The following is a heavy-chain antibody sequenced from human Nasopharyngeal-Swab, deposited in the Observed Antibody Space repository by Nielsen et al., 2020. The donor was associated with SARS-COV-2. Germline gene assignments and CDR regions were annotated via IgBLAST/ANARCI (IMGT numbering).Heavy chain of an antibody. CDR1: GFTFSSYS. J-gene: IGHJ6*02. D-gene: IGHD2/OR15-2a*01. CDR2: ISSSSSYI. Sequence: GESLKISCAASGFTFSSYSMNWVRQAPGKGLEWVSSISSSSSYIYYADSVKGRFTISRDNSKNTLYLQMNSLRVEDTAVYYCAKFFGIESYYYYGMDVWGQGTTVTVSS. V-gene: IGHV3-21*04. CDR3: AKFFGIESYYYYGMDV.